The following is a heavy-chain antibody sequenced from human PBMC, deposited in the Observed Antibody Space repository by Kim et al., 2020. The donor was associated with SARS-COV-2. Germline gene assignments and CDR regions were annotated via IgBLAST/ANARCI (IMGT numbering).Heavy chain of an antibody. V-gene: IGHV1-24*01. D-gene: IGHD2-2*01. CDR1: GYTLIELS. J-gene: IGHJ5*02. Sequence: ASVKVSCKVSGYTLIELSMHWVRQAPGKGLEWMGGFDPEDGETIYAQKFQGRVTMTEDTSTDTAYMALSSLRSEDTAVYYCATAPSYCSSTSCHPNWFDPWGQGSLVTVSS. CDR2: FDPEDGET. CDR3: ATAPSYCSSTSCHPNWFDP.